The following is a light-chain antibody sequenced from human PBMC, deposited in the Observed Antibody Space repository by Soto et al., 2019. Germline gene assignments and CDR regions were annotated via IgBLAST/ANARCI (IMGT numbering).Light chain of an antibody. V-gene: IGLV2-8*01. CDR3: SSYAGINNLGV. CDR2: EVN. Sequence: QSALTQPPSASGSPGQSVTISCTGTSSDVGGYKYVSWYQQHPGKAPKLMIFEVNKRPSGVPDRFPGSKSGNTASLTVSGLQAEDEADYYFSSYAGINNLGVFGTGTKLTVL. CDR1: SSDVGGYKY. J-gene: IGLJ1*01.